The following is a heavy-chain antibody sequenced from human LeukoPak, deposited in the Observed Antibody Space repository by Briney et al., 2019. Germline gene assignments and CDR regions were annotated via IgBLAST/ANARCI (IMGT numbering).Heavy chain of an antibody. J-gene: IGHJ6*03. V-gene: IGHV4-38-2*02. CDR2: IYHSGST. CDR1: GYSNSSGYY. CDR3: AREIYCSSTSCQGYYYMDV. Sequence: SETLSLTCAVSGYSNSSGYYWGWIRQPPGKGLEWIGSIYHSGSTYYNPSLKSRVTISVDTSKNQFSLKLSSVTAADTAVYYCAREIYCSSTSCQGYYYMDVWGKGTTVTVSS. D-gene: IGHD2-2*01.